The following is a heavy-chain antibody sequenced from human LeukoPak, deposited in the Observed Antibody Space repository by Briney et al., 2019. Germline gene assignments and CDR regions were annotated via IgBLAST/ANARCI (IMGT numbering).Heavy chain of an antibody. D-gene: IGHD2-2*01. CDR3: AKAGRYCSSTSCPDAFDI. Sequence: GGSLRLSCAASGFTFDDNAMHWVRQAPGKGLEWVSGISWNSGSIGYVDSVKGRFTISRDNAKNSLYLQMNSLRAEGTALYYCAKAGRYCSSTSCPDAFDIWGQGTMVTVSS. J-gene: IGHJ3*02. CDR1: GFTFDDNA. CDR2: ISWNSGSI. V-gene: IGHV3-9*01.